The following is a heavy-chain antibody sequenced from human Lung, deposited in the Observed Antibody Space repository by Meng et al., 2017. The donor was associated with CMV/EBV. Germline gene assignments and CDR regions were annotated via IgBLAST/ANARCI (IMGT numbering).Heavy chain of an antibody. D-gene: IGHD6-13*01. V-gene: IGHV3-21*01. J-gene: IGHJ5*02. Sequence: EVQLVESGGXLVKPGGSLRLCCAASGFTFSSYSMNWVRQAPGKGLEWVSSISSSSSYIYYADSVKGRFTISRDNAKNSLYLQMNSLRAEDTAVYYCAREAAAALNWFDPWGQGTLVTVSS. CDR3: AREAAAALNWFDP. CDR1: GFTFSSYS. CDR2: ISSSSSYI.